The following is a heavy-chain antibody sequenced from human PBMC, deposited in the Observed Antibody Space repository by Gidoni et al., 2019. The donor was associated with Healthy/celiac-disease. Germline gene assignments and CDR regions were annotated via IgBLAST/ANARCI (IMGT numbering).Heavy chain of an antibody. J-gene: IGHJ4*02. CDR3: TTLDTAMAYYFDY. D-gene: IGHD5-18*01. V-gene: IGHV3-15*01. CDR1: GFTFSNAW. Sequence: EVQLVESGGGLVKPGGSLRLSCSASGFTFSNAWMSWVRPAPGKGLEWVGRIKSKTDGGPTDYAAPVKGRFTISRDDSKNTLYLQMNSLKTEDTAVYYCTTLDTAMAYYFDYWGQGTLVTVSS. CDR2: IKSKTDGGPT.